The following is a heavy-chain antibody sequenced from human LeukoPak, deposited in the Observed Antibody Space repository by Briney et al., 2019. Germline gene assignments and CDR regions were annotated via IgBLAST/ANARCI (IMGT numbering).Heavy chain of an antibody. CDR2: ISSSSSYI. CDR3: ASLQDTYDFDY. V-gene: IGHV3-21*01. CDR1: GFTFSSYA. Sequence: PGGSLRLSCAASGFTFSSYAMSWVRQAPGKGLEWVSSISSSSSYIYYADSVKGRFTISRDNAKNSLYLQMNGLRAEDTAVYYCASLQDTYDFDYWGQGTLVTVSS. J-gene: IGHJ4*02.